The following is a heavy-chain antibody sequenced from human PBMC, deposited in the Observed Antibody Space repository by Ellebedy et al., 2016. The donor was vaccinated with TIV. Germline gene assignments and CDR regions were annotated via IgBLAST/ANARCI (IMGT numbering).Heavy chain of an antibody. Sequence: PGGSLRLSCAASGFTTSGMHWVRQSPGKGLEWVVFIRSDGSAKYYAESVKGRFTISRDSSKNTLYLEMSSLRTEDTALYYCAKGAYPVPTFMAVWGQGTTVTVSS. CDR1: GFTTSG. D-gene: IGHD4-17*01. V-gene: IGHV3-30*02. J-gene: IGHJ6*02. CDR2: IRSDGSAK. CDR3: AKGAYPVPTFMAV.